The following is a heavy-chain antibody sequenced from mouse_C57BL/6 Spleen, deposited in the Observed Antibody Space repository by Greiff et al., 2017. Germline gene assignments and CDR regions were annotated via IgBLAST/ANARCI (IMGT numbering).Heavy chain of an antibody. Sequence: QVQLQQSGPGLVQPSQSLSITCTVSGFSLTSYGVHWVRQSPGKGLEWLGVIWSGGSTDYNAAFISRLSISKDNSKSQVFFKMNSLQADDTAIYYCARREYDYDWFAYWGQGTLVTVSA. V-gene: IGHV2-2*01. CDR2: IWSGGST. CDR3: ARREYDYDWFAY. D-gene: IGHD2-4*01. J-gene: IGHJ3*01. CDR1: GFSLTSYG.